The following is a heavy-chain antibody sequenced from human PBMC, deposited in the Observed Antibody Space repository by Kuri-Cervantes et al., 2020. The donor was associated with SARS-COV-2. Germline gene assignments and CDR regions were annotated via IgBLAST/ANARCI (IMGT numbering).Heavy chain of an antibody. CDR1: GVTFSSYG. V-gene: IGHV3-30*02. D-gene: IGHD3-3*01. CDR3: VTWDDSWSGYTRGRFDY. Sequence: AGSLTLSCAVSGVTFSSYGRHWVRQAPGKGMEWGAFIRYDGSKKYYADSVKGRFTISTDKSKNTLYLQMNSLRAEDTAVYYCVTWDDSWSGYTRGRFDYWGQGTLVTVSS. J-gene: IGHJ4*02. CDR2: IRYDGSKK.